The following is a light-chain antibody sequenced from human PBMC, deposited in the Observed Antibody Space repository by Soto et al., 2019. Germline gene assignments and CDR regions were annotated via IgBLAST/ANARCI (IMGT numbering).Light chain of an antibody. Sequence: QSVLTQPASVSGSPGQSITISCTGTSSDVGRYNYVSWYQQYPGKAPKLMIYEVSNRPSGVSNRFSGSKSGNTASLTISGLQAEDEADYYCSSYTSSSTLPYVFGTGTKVTVL. J-gene: IGLJ1*01. CDR1: SSDVGRYNY. CDR3: SSYTSSSTLPYV. V-gene: IGLV2-14*01. CDR2: EVS.